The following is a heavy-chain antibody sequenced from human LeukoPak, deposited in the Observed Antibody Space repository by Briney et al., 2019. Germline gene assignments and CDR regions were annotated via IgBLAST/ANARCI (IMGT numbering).Heavy chain of an antibody. CDR3: ARPDYYDSSGYYLGDY. CDR2: IYPGDSDT. Sequence: GESLKISCKGSGYSFTSYWIGWVRQMPRKGLEWMGIIYPGDSDTRYSPSFQGQVTISADKSISTAYLQWSSLKASDTAMYYCARPDYYDSSGYYLGDYWGQGTLVTVSS. CDR1: GYSFTSYW. J-gene: IGHJ4*02. D-gene: IGHD3-22*01. V-gene: IGHV5-51*01.